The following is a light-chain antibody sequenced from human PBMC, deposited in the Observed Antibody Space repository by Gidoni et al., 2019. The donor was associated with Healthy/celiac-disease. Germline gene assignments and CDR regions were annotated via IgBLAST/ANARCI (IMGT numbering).Light chain of an antibody. Sequence: IVLTQSPRTLSLSPGASSTLSCRASQSVSSGYLAWYQQKPGQAPRLLIYGASSRATAIPDRFSASGSGTDFTITISRLEPEDFAVYYIQQYGSTFGGGTKVEIK. J-gene: IGKJ4*01. CDR1: QSVSSGY. V-gene: IGKV3-20*01. CDR2: GAS. CDR3: QQYGST.